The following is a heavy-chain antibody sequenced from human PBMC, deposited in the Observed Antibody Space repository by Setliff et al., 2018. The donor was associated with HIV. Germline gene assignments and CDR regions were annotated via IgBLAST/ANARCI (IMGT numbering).Heavy chain of an antibody. V-gene: IGHV3-48*04. CDR2: ISSSRSTM. Sequence: PGGSLRLSCAASGFTFSSYGMNWVRQAPGKGLEWVSYISSSRSTMYYADSVKGRFTISRDNAKNSLYLQMDSLKTEDTAVYYCTWIGGITGFPLHTWGQGTMVTVSS. CDR3: TWIGGITGFPLHT. CDR1: GFTFSSYG. J-gene: IGHJ3*02. D-gene: IGHD3-16*01.